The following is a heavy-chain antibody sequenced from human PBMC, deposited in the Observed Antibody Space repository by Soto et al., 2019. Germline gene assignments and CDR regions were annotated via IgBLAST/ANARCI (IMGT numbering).Heavy chain of an antibody. CDR3: ARGAYCSGGSCYPKYYYYYYYMDV. CDR2: INSDGSST. D-gene: IGHD2-15*01. CDR1: GFTFSSYW. Sequence: EVQLVESGGGLVQPGGSLRLSCAASGFTFSSYWMHWVRQAPGKGLVWVSRINSDGSSTSYADSVKGRFTISRDNAKNTLYLQMNSLRAEDTAVYYCARGAYCSGGSCYPKYYYYYYYMDVWGKGTTVTVSS. V-gene: IGHV3-74*01. J-gene: IGHJ6*03.